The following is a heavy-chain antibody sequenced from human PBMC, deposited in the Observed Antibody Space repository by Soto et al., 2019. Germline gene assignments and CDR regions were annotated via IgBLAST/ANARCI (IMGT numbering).Heavy chain of an antibody. J-gene: IGHJ6*02. Sequence: SETLSLTCTVSVGSISSYYWSWIRQPAGKGLEWIGRIYTSGSTNYNPSLKSRVTMSVDTSKNQFSLKLSSVTAADTAVYYCARDRKGCSSTSCYRYYYYYGMDVWGQGTTVTVSS. D-gene: IGHD2-2*02. CDR1: VGSISSYY. V-gene: IGHV4-4*07. CDR3: ARDRKGCSSTSCYRYYYYYGMDV. CDR2: IYTSGST.